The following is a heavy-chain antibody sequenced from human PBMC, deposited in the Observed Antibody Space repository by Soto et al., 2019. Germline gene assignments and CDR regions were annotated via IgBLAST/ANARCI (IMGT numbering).Heavy chain of an antibody. Sequence: ASVKVSCKASGYTFTNHGITWVRQAPGQGLEWMGWISASNGNTNYAQKFQARVTMTTARSTSTAYMELRSLRSDDTAVYYCARDRDYYGDQGYWGQGTLVTVS. CDR1: GYTFTNHG. J-gene: IGHJ4*02. D-gene: IGHD3-10*01. CDR3: ARDRDYYGDQGY. V-gene: IGHV1-18*01. CDR2: ISASNGNT.